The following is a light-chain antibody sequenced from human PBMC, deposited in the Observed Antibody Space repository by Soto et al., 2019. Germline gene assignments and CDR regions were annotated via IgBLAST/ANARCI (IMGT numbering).Light chain of an antibody. J-gene: IGLJ1*01. Sequence: QSVLTQPPSVSGAPGQRVSISCTGSSSNIGAGYDVHWYQHLPGTAPKLLIYANNNRPSGVPDRFSGSKSGTSASLAITGLHAEDEADYYCQSYDSSRSPLYVFGTGTKVTVL. CDR2: ANN. CDR3: QSYDSSRSPLYV. V-gene: IGLV1-40*01. CDR1: SSNIGAGYD.